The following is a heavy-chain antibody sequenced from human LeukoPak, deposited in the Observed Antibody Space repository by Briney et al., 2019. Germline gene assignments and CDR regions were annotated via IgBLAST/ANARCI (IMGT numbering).Heavy chain of an antibody. Sequence: GGSLRLSCAASGFTFDDYTMHWVRQAPGKGLEWVSLISWDGGSTYYADSVKGRFTISRDNSKNSLYLQMNSLRTEDTALYYCAKDINIGHIVVVTATAFDYWGQGTLVTVSS. CDR3: AKDINIGHIVVVTATAFDY. J-gene: IGHJ4*02. V-gene: IGHV3-43*01. CDR1: GFTFDDYT. D-gene: IGHD2-21*02. CDR2: ISWDGGST.